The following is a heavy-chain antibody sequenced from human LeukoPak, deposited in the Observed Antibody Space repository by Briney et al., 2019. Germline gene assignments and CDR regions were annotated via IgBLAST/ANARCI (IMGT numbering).Heavy chain of an antibody. D-gene: IGHD2-15*01. J-gene: IGHJ4*02. CDR1: GYSISSTFY. CDR3: ARVNTPVATFDY. Sequence: SETLSLTCNVSGYSISSTFYGARIRRPPGKGLEWIATISHSATTYYTPSLKSRLTMSVDTSKNQFSLKLSSVTVADTAVYYCARVNTPVATFDYWGQGTLVTVSS. CDR2: ISHSATT. V-gene: IGHV4-38-2*02.